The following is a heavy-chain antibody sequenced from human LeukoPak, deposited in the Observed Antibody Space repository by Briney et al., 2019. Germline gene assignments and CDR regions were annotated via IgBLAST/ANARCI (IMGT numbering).Heavy chain of an antibody. J-gene: IGHJ4*02. Sequence: SVKVSCKASGGTLNSYAVNWVRQAPGQGLEWMGGIIPIFGTADYAQKFQGRVTITADESTSTAYMELSSLRSEDTAVYYCAIPGVSDYWGQGTLVTVSS. CDR3: AIPGVSDY. CDR2: IIPIFGTA. CDR1: GGTLNSYA. V-gene: IGHV1-69*13.